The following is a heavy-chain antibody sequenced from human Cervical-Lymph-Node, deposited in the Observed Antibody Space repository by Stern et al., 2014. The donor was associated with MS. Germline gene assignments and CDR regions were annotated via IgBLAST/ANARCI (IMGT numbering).Heavy chain of an antibody. V-gene: IGHV4-39*01. CDR2: IYYSGST. D-gene: IGHD5/OR15-5a*01. J-gene: IGHJ5*02. CDR3: ARQHVYPNPRRGENWFDP. CDR1: GGSISSSSYY. Sequence: QVQLQESGPGLVKPSETLSLTCTVSGGSISSSSYYWGWIRQPPGKGLEWIGSIYYSGSTYYNPSLKSRVNIYVDTAQNQFSLKLTSVPAADTAVYYCARQHVYPNPRRGENWFDPWGQGTLVTVSS.